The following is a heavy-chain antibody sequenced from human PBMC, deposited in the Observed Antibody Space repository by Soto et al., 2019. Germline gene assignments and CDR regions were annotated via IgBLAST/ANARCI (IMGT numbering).Heavy chain of an antibody. D-gene: IGHD6-6*01. CDR2: VYHSGST. CDR1: GGSIRSSNW. CDR3: AKMASGSSYFDY. V-gene: IGHV4-4*02. Sequence: SETLSLTCTVSGGSIRSSNWWFWVRQPPGKGLEWIGEVYHSGSTNYNPSLKSRVTISVDKSKNQFSLNLSSVTAADTAVYYCAKMASGSSYFDYWGQGTLVTVSS. J-gene: IGHJ4*02.